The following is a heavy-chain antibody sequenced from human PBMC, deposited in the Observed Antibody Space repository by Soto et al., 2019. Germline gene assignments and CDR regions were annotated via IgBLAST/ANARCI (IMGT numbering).Heavy chain of an antibody. CDR3: ARVHTYYYYSGSFDY. CDR2: INPNNGDT. Sequence: ASVKVSCKASGYTFTGCYLHWVRQAPGQGLEWMGWINPNNGDTNYAQNFQGRVTMTRDTSISTAYMELSGLRSDDTAVYYCARVHTYYYYSGSFDYWGQGTLVTVSS. V-gene: IGHV1-2*02. CDR1: GYTFTGCY. J-gene: IGHJ4*02. D-gene: IGHD2-15*01.